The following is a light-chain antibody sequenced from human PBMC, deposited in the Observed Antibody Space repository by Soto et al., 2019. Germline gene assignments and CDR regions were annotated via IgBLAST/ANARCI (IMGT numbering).Light chain of an antibody. V-gene: IGLV2-14*01. CDR3: SSYTSSSTYV. CDR1: SSDVGGYNY. J-gene: IGLJ1*01. Sequence: QSALTQPASVYESAGQSITISCTGTSSDVGGYNYVSWYQQHPGNAPKFMIYEVSNRPSGVSNRFSGSKSGNTASLTISGLQAEDEADYYCSSYTSSSTYVFGTGTKVTVL. CDR2: EVS.